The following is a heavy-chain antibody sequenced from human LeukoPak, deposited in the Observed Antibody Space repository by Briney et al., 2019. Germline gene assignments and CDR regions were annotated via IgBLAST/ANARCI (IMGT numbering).Heavy chain of an antibody. CDR3: ATIVVVTAIGDY. V-gene: IGHV3-23*01. CDR2: LTASGGST. J-gene: IGHJ4*02. D-gene: IGHD2-21*02. Sequence: AGGSLRLSCAASGFTFSGYAMSWVRQAPGKGLEWVSSLTASGGSTYYADSVKGRFTISRDNSKNTLYLQMNSLRAEDTAVYYCATIVVVTAIGDYWGQGTLVTVSS. CDR1: GFTFSGYA.